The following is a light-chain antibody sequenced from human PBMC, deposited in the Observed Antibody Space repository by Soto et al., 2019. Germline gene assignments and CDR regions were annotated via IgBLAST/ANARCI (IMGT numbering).Light chain of an antibody. J-gene: IGKJ2*01. V-gene: IGKV3-11*01. CDR1: QSVGNN. Sequence: EIVLTQSPATLSLSPGERATLSCRASQSVGNNLAWYQQKPGQAPRLLIYHVSNRATGIPARFSGTGSETDFTLTISSLEPEDFAVYYCQHRDVWIRTFGQGTKLEVK. CDR3: QHRDVWIRT. CDR2: HVS.